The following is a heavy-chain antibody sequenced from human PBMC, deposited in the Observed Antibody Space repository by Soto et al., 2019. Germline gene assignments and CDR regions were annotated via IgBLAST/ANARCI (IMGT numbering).Heavy chain of an antibody. CDR3: AREGLGGYCTNGVCRDYYYGMDV. V-gene: IGHV3-33*01. Sequence: GGSLRLSCAASGFTFSSYGMHWVRQAPGKGLEWVAVIWYDGSNKYYADSVKGRFTISRDNSKNTLYLQMNSLRAEDTAVYYCAREGLGGYCTNGVCRDYYYGMDVWGQGTTVTVSS. CDR2: IWYDGSNK. CDR1: GFTFSSYG. D-gene: IGHD2-8*01. J-gene: IGHJ6*02.